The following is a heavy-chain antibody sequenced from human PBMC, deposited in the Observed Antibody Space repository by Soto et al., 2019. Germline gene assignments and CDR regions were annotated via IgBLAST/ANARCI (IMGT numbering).Heavy chain of an antibody. CDR3: APHVSCSGGSCQYDAFAI. CDR2: VTADGGT. CDR1: GFTVSSHA. D-gene: IGHD2-15*01. V-gene: IGHV3-23*01. J-gene: IGHJ3*02. Sequence: EVPVLESGGGLVQPGGSLRLSCEGSGFTVSSHAMTWIRQAPGKGPEWVSTVTADGGTDYADSVKGRFAMSRDTSENTLYLQMNSLGAEDTAAYYCAPHVSCSGGSCQYDAFAIRGQGTMVTVSS.